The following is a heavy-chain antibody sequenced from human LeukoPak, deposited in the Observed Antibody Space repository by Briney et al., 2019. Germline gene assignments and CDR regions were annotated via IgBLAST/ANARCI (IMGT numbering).Heavy chain of an antibody. CDR1: GYTFTSYG. CDR2: ISAYNGNT. J-gene: IGHJ4*02. Sequence: ASVKVSCKASGYTFTSYGISELRQPPAQGREWMGWISAYNGNTNYAQKLQGRVTMTTDTSTSTAYMELRSLRSDDTAVYYCARSYSSSLDYWGQGTLVTVSS. D-gene: IGHD6-13*01. V-gene: IGHV1-18*01. CDR3: ARSYSSSLDY.